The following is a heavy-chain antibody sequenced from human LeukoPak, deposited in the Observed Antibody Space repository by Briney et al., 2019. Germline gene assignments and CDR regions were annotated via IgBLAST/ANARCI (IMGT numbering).Heavy chain of an antibody. J-gene: IGHJ4*02. D-gene: IGHD2-15*01. CDR2: INPSGGST. CDR3: ARDQGYCSGGSCSYFDY. CDR1: GYTFTSYY. V-gene: IGHV1-46*01. Sequence: ASVKVSCKASGYTFTSYYMHWVRQAPGQGLEWMGIINPSGGSTSYAQKFQGRVTMTRDTSTSTVYMELSSLRSEDTAVYYCARDQGYCSGGSCSYFDYWGQGTLVTVSS.